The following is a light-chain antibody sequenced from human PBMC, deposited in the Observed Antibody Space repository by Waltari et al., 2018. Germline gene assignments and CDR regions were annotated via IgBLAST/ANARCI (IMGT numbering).Light chain of an antibody. J-gene: IGKJ3*01. Sequence: EIVLTQSPATLSLSPGERATLSYRASQSVGYYLAWYQQKPGQAPRLLIYDAPNRATGVPARFSGSGSGTDFTLTISSLEPEDFAVYYCQQRSTLFTFGPGTKVDVK. CDR2: DAP. CDR1: QSVGYY. V-gene: IGKV3-11*01. CDR3: QQRSTLFT.